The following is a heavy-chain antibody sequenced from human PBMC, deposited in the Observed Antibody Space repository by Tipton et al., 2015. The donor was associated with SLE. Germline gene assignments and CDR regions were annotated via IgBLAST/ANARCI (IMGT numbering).Heavy chain of an antibody. CDR1: GCTFTDNY. Sequence: QLVQSGAEVRKPGASVKVSCKASGCTFTDNYMHWVRQAPGQGLEWMGWINPNSGATNYAQKFQGRVTLTRDTSISTAYMDFSRLTSDDTAVYYCAREKGDVNYFGSGFDFWGQGTLVTVSS. J-gene: IGHJ4*02. CDR3: AREKGDVNYFGSGFDF. CDR2: INPNSGAT. V-gene: IGHV1-2*02. D-gene: IGHD3-10*01.